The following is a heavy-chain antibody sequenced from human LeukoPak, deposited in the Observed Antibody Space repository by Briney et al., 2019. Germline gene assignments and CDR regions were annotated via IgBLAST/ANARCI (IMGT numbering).Heavy chain of an antibody. CDR3: AEGPYDSSGLDY. Sequence: GGSLRLSCAASGFTFDDYAMHWVRQAPGKGLEWVSGISWNSGSIGYADSVKGRFTISRDNAKNSLYLQMNSLRAEDTALYYCAEGPYDSSGLDYWGQGTLVTVSS. V-gene: IGHV3-9*01. CDR2: ISWNSGSI. CDR1: GFTFDDYA. J-gene: IGHJ4*02. D-gene: IGHD3-22*01.